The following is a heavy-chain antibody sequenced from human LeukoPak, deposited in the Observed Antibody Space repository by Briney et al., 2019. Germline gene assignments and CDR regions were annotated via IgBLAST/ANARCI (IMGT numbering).Heavy chain of an antibody. CDR2: ISSSGSTI. CDR1: GFTFSSYE. V-gene: IGHV3-48*03. D-gene: IGHD1-26*01. J-gene: IGHJ4*02. Sequence: GGSLRLSCAASGFTFSSYEMNWVRQAPGKGLEWVSYISSSGSTIYYADSVKGRFTISRDNSKNTLYLHMNSLRAEDTAVYYCARDSPYSGNYSPIDYWGQGTLATVSS. CDR3: ARDSPYSGNYSPIDY.